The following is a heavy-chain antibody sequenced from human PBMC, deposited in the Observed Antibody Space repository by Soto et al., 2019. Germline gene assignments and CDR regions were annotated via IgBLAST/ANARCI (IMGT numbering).Heavy chain of an antibody. Sequence: QVQLQQWGAGLLKPSETLSLTCAVYGGFVSSGSYYWSWIRQPPGKGLEWIGEMSHSGGTHFNPSLKSRFTISVDTSKNQFSLKMSSVTAAATSLYYCARVERGTATTVVDAFDIWGPGKMVTVSS. CDR1: GGFVSSGSYY. D-gene: IGHD1-1*01. CDR2: MSHSGGT. CDR3: ARVERGTATTVVDAFDI. V-gene: IGHV4-34*01. J-gene: IGHJ3*02.